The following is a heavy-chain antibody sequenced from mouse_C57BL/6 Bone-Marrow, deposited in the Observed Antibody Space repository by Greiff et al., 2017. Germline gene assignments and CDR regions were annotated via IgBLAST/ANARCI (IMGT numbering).Heavy chain of an antibody. V-gene: IGHV1-9*01. J-gene: IGHJ3*01. CDR3: ARGWFGWCAY. CDR1: GYTFTGYW. D-gene: IGHD1-1*02. Sequence: VQLQQSGAELMKPGASVKLSCKATGYTFTGYWIEWVKQRPGHGLEWIGKIFPGSGRTNYNEKFKGTATFTAYTSYNTAYMQLLSLTTEDSAIXYCARGWFGWCAYWGQGTLVTVSA. CDR2: IFPGSGRT.